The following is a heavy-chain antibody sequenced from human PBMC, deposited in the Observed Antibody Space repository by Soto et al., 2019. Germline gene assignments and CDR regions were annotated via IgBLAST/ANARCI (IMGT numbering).Heavy chain of an antibody. Sequence: QVQLQESGPGLVKPSETLSLTCTVSGDSISSRTYYWGWIRQPPGKGLEWIGSVYYSGTTYYNPSLNSRVTISVDTSRIHFSLKLISVTAGDTAVYYCAIQSYDSSDYFDYWGQGTLVTVSS. V-gene: IGHV4-39*01. CDR3: AIQSYDSSDYFDY. CDR2: VYYSGTT. D-gene: IGHD3-22*01. CDR1: GDSISSRTYY. J-gene: IGHJ4*02.